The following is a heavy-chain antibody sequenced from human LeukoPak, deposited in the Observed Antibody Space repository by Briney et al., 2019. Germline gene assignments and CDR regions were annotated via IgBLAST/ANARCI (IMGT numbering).Heavy chain of an antibody. V-gene: IGHV3-7*04. J-gene: IGHJ4*02. CDR3: ARDLRAAAGTGFDY. CDR1: GFTFSSYW. Sequence: GGSLRLSCAASGFTFSSYWMSWVRQAPGKGLEWVANIKQDGSEKYYVDSVKGRFTISRDNAKNSPYLQMNSLRAEDTAVYYCARDLRAAAGTGFDYWGQGTLVTVSS. CDR2: IKQDGSEK. D-gene: IGHD6-13*01.